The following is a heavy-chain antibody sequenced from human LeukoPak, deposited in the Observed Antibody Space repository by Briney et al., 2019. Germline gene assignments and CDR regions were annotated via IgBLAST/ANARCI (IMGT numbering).Heavy chain of an antibody. J-gene: IGHJ4*02. D-gene: IGHD4-17*01. CDR2: IYYSGST. Sequence: SETLSLTCTVSGGSISSYYWSWIRQPPEKGLEWIGYIYYSGSTNYNPPLKSRVTISVDTSKNQFSLKLSSVTAADTAVYYCARHGGNGDYEVGYWGQGTLVTVSS. CDR3: ARHGGNGDYEVGY. CDR1: GGSISSYY. V-gene: IGHV4-59*08.